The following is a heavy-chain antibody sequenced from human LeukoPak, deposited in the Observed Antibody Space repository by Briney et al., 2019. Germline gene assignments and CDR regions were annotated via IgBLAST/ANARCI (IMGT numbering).Heavy chain of an antibody. D-gene: IGHD5-18*01. Sequence: GGSLRLSCAASGFTFSSNAMHWVRQAPGKGLERVAIISYDGSDKYYADSVKGRFTISRDNSKNTLDLQMNSLRAEDTAVYYCAKDQGIQLGIDYWGQGSLVTVSS. V-gene: IGHV3-30*18. CDR3: AKDQGIQLGIDY. CDR1: GFTFSSNA. J-gene: IGHJ4*02. CDR2: ISYDGSDK.